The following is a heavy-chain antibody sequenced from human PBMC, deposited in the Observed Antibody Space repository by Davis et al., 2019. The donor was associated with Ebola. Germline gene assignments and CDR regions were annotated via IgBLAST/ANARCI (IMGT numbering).Heavy chain of an antibody. Sequence: GESLKISCAASGFTFSSYAVSWVRQVPGKGLEWVSMLHSGHQTYYTDSVKDRFTISRDDSKNTVFLQMSGLKVEDTAVYYCMSYDDWGQGTLVTVSS. J-gene: IGHJ4*02. V-gene: IGHV3-23*05. CDR2: LHSGHQT. CDR3: MSYDD. CDR1: GFTFSSYA.